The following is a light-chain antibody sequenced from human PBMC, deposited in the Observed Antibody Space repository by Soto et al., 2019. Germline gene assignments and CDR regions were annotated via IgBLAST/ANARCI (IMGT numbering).Light chain of an antibody. J-gene: IGKJ5*01. CDR2: GAS. Sequence: EIVLTQSPATLSLSPGERATLSCRASQSVSSSYLAWYQQKPGQGPRLLIYGASTRATGIPARFSGSGSETDFTLTVSSLRSEDSAVYYCQQYNYWPITFGQGTRLEIK. CDR1: QSVSSSY. CDR3: QQYNYWPIT. V-gene: IGKV3-15*01.